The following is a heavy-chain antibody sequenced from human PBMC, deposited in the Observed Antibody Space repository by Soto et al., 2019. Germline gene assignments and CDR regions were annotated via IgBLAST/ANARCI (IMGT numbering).Heavy chain of an antibody. CDR1: GFTFSDYY. Sequence: QVQLVESGGGLVKPGGSLRLSCAASGFTFSDYYMTWIRQAPGKGLQWVSHIDSSSGYSNYADSVKGRFAISRDNVKKSLYLHMNSLRAEDTAVYYCARSGDSSGYFWGIDRWGQGILVTVSS. CDR2: IDSSSGYS. D-gene: IGHD3-22*01. J-gene: IGHJ5*02. CDR3: ARSGDSSGYFWGIDR. V-gene: IGHV3-11*06.